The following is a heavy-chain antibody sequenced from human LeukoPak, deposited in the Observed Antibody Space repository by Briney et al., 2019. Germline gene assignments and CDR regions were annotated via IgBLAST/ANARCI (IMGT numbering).Heavy chain of an antibody. D-gene: IGHD2-15*01. CDR1: GGTLSSYA. J-gene: IGHJ4*02. CDR2: IIPIFGTA. Sequence: ASVKVSCKASGGTLSSYAISWVRQAPGQGLEWMGGIIPIFGTANYAQKFQGRVTITADESTSTAYMELSSLRSEDTAVYYCASPFLGYCSGRSCYSGVYYFDYWGQGTLVTVSS. CDR3: ASPFLGYCSGRSCYSGVYYFDY. V-gene: IGHV1-69*13.